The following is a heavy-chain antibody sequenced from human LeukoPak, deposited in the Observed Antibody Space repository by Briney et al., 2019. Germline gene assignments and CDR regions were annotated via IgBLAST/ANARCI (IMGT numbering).Heavy chain of an antibody. D-gene: IGHD3-10*01. CDR1: GFIFSNDA. V-gene: IGHV3-33*01. Sequence: GGSLRLSCAASGFIFSNDAMHWVRQAPGKGLEWVAFIWFDGSNKHYADSVKGRFTISRDNSEDTLYLQMNSLRAEDTAVYYCARDLVVNYYGSGNYWGQGTLVTVSS. J-gene: IGHJ4*02. CDR3: ARDLVVNYYGSGNY. CDR2: IWFDGSNK.